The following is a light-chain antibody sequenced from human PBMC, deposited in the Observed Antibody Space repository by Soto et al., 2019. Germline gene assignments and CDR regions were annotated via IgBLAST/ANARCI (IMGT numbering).Light chain of an antibody. CDR3: QQSYSTPIT. V-gene: IGKV1-39*01. CDR2: AAS. J-gene: IGKJ5*01. Sequence: DIRITRSPSSLFASLEAGVPIICRPSLSIRSYLNWYQQKPGRAPKLLLYAASSLQSGVPSRFSGSGSGTDFTLTISSLQPEDFATYYCQQSYSTPITFGQATRLEIK. CDR1: LSIRSY.